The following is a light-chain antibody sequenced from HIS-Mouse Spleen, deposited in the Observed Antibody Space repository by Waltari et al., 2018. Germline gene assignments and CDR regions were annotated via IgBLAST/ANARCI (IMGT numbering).Light chain of an antibody. J-gene: IGLJ3*02. V-gene: IGLV6-57*02. Sequence: NFMLTQPHSVSESPGKTVTIPCTGSSGTIASHSVQWYQQRPGSAPTTLIYEDNQRPPGVPDRFSGSIDSSSNSASLTISGLKTEDEADYYCQSYDSSNWVFGGGTKLTVL. CDR2: EDN. CDR1: SGTIASHS. CDR3: QSYDSSNWV.